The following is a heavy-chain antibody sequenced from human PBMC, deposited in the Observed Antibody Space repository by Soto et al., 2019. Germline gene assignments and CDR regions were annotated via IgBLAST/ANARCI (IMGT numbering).Heavy chain of an antibody. CDR2: ISYDGSNK. CDR3: AREFRPIYYDILTGYPKPLDY. Sequence: GGSLRLSCAASGFTFSIYAMHWVRHAPGKGLEWVAVISYDGSNKYYADSVKGRFTISRDNSKNTLYLQMNSLRAEDTAVYYCAREFRPIYYDILTGYPKPLDYWGQGTLVTVSS. D-gene: IGHD3-9*01. V-gene: IGHV3-30-3*01. CDR1: GFTFSIYA. J-gene: IGHJ4*02.